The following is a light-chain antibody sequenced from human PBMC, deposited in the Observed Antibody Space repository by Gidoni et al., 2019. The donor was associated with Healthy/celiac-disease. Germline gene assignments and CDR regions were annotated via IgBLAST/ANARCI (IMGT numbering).Light chain of an antibody. CDR3: QQYNNWPRT. J-gene: IGKJ1*01. Sequence: EIVMTQSPPTLSVSPGERATLSCRASQSVSSNLAWYQQKPGQAPRLLNYGASTRATGIPARFSGSGSGTEFTLTISSLQSEDFAVYYCQQYNNWPRTFGQGTKVEIK. V-gene: IGKV3-15*01. CDR2: GAS. CDR1: QSVSSN.